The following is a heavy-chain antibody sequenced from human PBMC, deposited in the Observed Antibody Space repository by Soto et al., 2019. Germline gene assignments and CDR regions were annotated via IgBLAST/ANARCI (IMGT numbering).Heavy chain of an antibody. CDR3: ARGILSGSYWYRSPFDY. V-gene: IGHV4-38-2*01. J-gene: IGHJ4*02. Sequence: SETLSLTCAVSGYSISSGYYWGWIRQPPGKGLEWIGSIYHSGSTYYNPSLKSRVTISVDTSKNQFSLKLSSVTAADTAVYYCARGILSGSYWYRSPFDYWGQGTLVT. CDR2: IYHSGST. CDR1: GYSISSGYY. D-gene: IGHD1-26*01.